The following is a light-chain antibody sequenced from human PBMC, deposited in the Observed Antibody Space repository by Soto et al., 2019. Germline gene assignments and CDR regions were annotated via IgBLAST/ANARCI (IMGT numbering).Light chain of an antibody. CDR2: DVS. CDR3: SSYTSSSFYV. J-gene: IGLJ1*01. V-gene: IGLV2-14*01. CDR1: SSDVGGYND. Sequence: QSVLTQPASVSGSPGQSITISCTGTSSDVGGYNDVSWYQQHPGKAPKLMIYDVSNRPSGVSNRFSGSKSGNTASLTISGLQAEDEAAYYCSSYTSSSFYVFGTGTKLTVL.